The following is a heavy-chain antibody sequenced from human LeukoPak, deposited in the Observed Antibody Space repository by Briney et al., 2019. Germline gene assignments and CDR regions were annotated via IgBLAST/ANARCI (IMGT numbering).Heavy chain of an antibody. Sequence: GGSLRLSCTASGFTFGDYAMSWVRQAPGKGLEWVSSISIRGVNPTYADSVKGRSTISRDNSKNTLYLQMNSLRAEDTAGYYCAKKGYYDGSGYYMYYFDHWGQGTLVTVSS. CDR1: GFTFGDYA. V-gene: IGHV3-23*01. D-gene: IGHD3-22*01. J-gene: IGHJ4*02. CDR3: AKKGYYDGSGYYMYYFDH. CDR2: ISIRGVNP.